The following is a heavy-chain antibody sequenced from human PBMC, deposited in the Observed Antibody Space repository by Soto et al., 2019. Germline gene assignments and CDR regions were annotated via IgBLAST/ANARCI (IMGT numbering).Heavy chain of an antibody. CDR2: ISVSGGST. J-gene: IGHJ4*02. V-gene: IGHV3-23*01. CDR3: ATFRSGLCDY. Sequence: GESLTLSCAASGYSFSSNAISWVRQAPGKGKEWVSAISVSGGSTYYADSVKGRFTISRANSKNTLYLQMHSLRAEDTAVYYFATFRSGLCDYWGQGALVTVSS. CDR1: GYSFSSNA. D-gene: IGHD2-15*01.